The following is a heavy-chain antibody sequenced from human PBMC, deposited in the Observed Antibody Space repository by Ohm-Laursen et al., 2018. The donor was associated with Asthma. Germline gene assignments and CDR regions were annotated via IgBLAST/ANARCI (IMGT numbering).Heavy chain of an antibody. V-gene: IGHV1-3*01. D-gene: IGHD3-9*01. CDR1: GYTFTSYA. Sequence: ASVKVSCKASGYTFTSYAMHWVRQAPGQRLEWMGWINAGNGNTKYSQRFQGRVTITRDTSASTAYMELSSLRSEDTAVYYCARAYDILTGYYFVSWFDPWGQGTLVTVSS. CDR2: INAGNGNT. J-gene: IGHJ5*02. CDR3: ARAYDILTGYYFVSWFDP.